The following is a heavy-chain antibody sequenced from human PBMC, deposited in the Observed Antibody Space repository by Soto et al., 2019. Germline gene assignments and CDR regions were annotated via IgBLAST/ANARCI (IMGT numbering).Heavy chain of an antibody. J-gene: IGHJ4*02. CDR1: GYTLTGLS. CDR3: ARVHGIVAATYFFDY. CDR2: LEPEDGET. D-gene: IGHD1-26*01. V-gene: IGHV1-24*01. Sequence: ASVKVSCKVSGYTLTGLSVQWLRQAPGKGLEWMGGLEPEDGETIYAQKFQGRVIMTEDTSTATAYMELSSLTSHDTAVFYCARVHGIVAATYFFDYWGQGTMVTVAS.